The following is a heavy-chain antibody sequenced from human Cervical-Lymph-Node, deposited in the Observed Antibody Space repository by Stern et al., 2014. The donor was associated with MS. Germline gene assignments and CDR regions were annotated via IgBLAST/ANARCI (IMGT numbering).Heavy chain of an antibody. CDR1: GGSLISGGHF. CDR2: VYNSGTT. CDR3: ARDRRTFGWYFEL. V-gene: IGHV4-61*02. D-gene: IGHD3-16*01. J-gene: IGHJ2*01. Sequence: QVQLQESGPGLVKPSQTMSLTCTVSGGSLISGGHFWSWLRQPAGKTLEWIGRVYNSGTTNYNPSLKAPPTISVDTSKTQFFLNLTSVTAADSAIYYCARDRRTFGWYFELWGRGTLVSVSS.